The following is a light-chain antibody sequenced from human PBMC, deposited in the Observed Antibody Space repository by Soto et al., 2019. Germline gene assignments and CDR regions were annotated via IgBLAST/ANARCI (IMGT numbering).Light chain of an antibody. CDR2: GAS. V-gene: IGKV3-20*01. Sequence: EIVLTQSPGTLSLSPGERANLSCRASQSVSSSYLAWYQQKPGQAPRLLIYGASSRATGIPDRFSGSGSGTDFTLTINRLEPEDFAVYYCQQYGSSLRTFGQGTKVDIK. CDR1: QSVSSSY. CDR3: QQYGSSLRT. J-gene: IGKJ1*01.